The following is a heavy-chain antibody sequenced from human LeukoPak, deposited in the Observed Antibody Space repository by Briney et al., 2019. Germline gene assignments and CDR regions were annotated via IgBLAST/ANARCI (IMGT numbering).Heavy chain of an antibody. V-gene: IGHV3-23*01. J-gene: IGHJ6*02. CDR2: ISGSGSST. CDR1: GFTFSNYA. D-gene: IGHD3-9*01. Sequence: GGSLRLSCAASGFTFSNYAMNWVRQAPGKGLEWVSGISGSGSSTYYADSVKGRFTISRDNSKSTVYLQMNSLRAEDTAVYYCAKETILAVWGQGTTVTVSS. CDR3: AKETILAV.